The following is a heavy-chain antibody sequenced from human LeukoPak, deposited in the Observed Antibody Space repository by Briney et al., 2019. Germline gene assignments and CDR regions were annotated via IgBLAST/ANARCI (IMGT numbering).Heavy chain of an antibody. D-gene: IGHD3-3*01. CDR1: RLTLSSSA. CDR2: ISGSVGST. CDR3: AKGNTIFGEASNNYYYYGMDV. Sequence: PGGCLSLPCALSRLTLSSSATTCVRQAPGKGLEWVSGISGSVGSTYYADSVKGRSSLSRDKSINTIYHKMNSLGAEETAVYYCAKGNTIFGEASNNYYYYGMDVWGQGATVTLSS. J-gene: IGHJ6*02. V-gene: IGHV3-23*01.